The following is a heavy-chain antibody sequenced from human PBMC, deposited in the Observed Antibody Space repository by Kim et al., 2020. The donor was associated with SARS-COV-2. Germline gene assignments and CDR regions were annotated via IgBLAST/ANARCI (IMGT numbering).Heavy chain of an antibody. D-gene: IGHD3-10*01. J-gene: IGHJ4*02. Sequence: SLKSRVTISVDTSKNQFSLKLSSVTAADTAVYYCATYRRDYGSGSYNFDYWGQGTLVTVSS. CDR3: ATYRRDYGSGSYNFDY. V-gene: IGHV4-31*02.